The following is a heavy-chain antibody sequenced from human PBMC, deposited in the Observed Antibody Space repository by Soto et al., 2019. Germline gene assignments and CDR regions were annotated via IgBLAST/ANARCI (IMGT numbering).Heavy chain of an antibody. CDR2: ISGGGGST. D-gene: IGHD3-3*01. V-gene: IGHV3-23*01. CDR3: AKAGGKITIFRSGMDV. J-gene: IGHJ6*02. Sequence: PGGSLRLSCAASGFTFSSYAMSWVRQAPGKGLEWVSAISGGGGSTYYADSVKGRFTISRDNSINTLYLQMNSLRAEDTALYYCAKAGGKITIFRSGMDVWGQGTTVTVSS. CDR1: GFTFSSYA.